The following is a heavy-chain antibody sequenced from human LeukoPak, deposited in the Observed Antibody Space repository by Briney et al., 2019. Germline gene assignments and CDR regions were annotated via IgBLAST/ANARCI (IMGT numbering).Heavy chain of an antibody. Sequence: SETLSLTCTVSGGSIRSYYWSWIRQPAGKGLEWMGRIYTSGSTNYNSSLKSRVTMSVDTSKNQFSLKLSSVTAADTAVYYCARDGYCSSTSCYSDDAFDIWGQGTMVTVSS. V-gene: IGHV4-4*07. CDR3: ARDGYCSSTSCYSDDAFDI. J-gene: IGHJ3*02. D-gene: IGHD2-2*03. CDR1: GGSIRSYY. CDR2: IYTSGST.